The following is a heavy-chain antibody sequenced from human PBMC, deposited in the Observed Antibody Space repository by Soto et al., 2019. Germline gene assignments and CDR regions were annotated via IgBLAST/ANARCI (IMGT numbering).Heavy chain of an antibody. CDR3: ASLTSWSQEYYYGMDV. CDR1: GFTFGDFG. CDR2: IRSKGYGGTT. V-gene: IGHV3-49*03. D-gene: IGHD2-2*01. J-gene: IGHJ6*02. Sequence: GGSLRLSCTGSGFTFGDFGMSWFRQAPGKGLEWLSFIRSKGYGGTTESAASVRGRFITSRDDSKSIAYLQMNSLKTEDAAVYYCASLTSWSQEYYYGMDVWGQGTTVTVSS.